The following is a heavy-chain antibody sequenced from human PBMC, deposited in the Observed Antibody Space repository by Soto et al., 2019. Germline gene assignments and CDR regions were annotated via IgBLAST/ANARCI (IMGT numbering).Heavy chain of an antibody. J-gene: IGHJ6*02. CDR1: GFTFDDYA. D-gene: IGHD3-22*01. Sequence: GGSLRLSCAASGFTFDDYAMHWVRQAPGRGLEWVSGISWNSGSIGYADSVKGRFTISRDNAKNSLYLQMNSLRAEDTALYYCAKDNHDSSAYHHNYYGMDVWGQGTKVTVSS. CDR3: AKDNHDSSAYHHNYYGMDV. V-gene: IGHV3-9*01. CDR2: ISWNSGSI.